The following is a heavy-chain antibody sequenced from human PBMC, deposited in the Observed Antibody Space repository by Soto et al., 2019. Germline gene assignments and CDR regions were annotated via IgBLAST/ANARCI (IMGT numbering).Heavy chain of an antibody. CDR1: GGSISSSSYY. V-gene: IGHV4-39*01. Sequence: SETLSLTCTVSGGSISSSSYYWGWIRQPPGKGLEWIGSIYYSGSTYYNPSLKSRVTISVDTSKNQFSLKLSSVTAADTAVYYCARHHPSPKPYYYYYGMDVWGQGTTVTVSS. J-gene: IGHJ6*02. CDR2: IYYSGST. CDR3: ARHHPSPKPYYYYYGMDV.